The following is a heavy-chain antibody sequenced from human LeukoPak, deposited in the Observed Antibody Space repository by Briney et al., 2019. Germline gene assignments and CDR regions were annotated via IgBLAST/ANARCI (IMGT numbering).Heavy chain of an antibody. Sequence: SETLSLTYTVSGGSISSYYWSWIRQPAGKGLEWIGRIYTSGSTNYNPSLKSRVTMSVDTSKNQFSLKLSSVTAADTAVYYCARDVATIGIPHVDYMDVWGKGTTVTVSS. D-gene: IGHD5-12*01. CDR1: GGSISSYY. J-gene: IGHJ6*03. CDR3: ARDVATIGIPHVDYMDV. V-gene: IGHV4-4*07. CDR2: IYTSGST.